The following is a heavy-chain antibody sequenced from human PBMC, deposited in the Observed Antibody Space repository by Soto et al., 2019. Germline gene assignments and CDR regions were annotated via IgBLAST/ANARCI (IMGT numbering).Heavy chain of an antibody. D-gene: IGHD3-3*01. CDR2: INHSGST. V-gene: IGHV4-34*01. CDR1: GGSFSGYY. Sequence: SETLSLTCAVYGGSFSGYYWSWIRQPPGKGLEWIGEINHSGSTNYNPSLKSRVTISVDTSKNQFSLKLSSVTAADTAVYYCARGRITIFGVVIPEPVGFDYWGQGTLVTVSS. J-gene: IGHJ4*02. CDR3: ARGRITIFGVVIPEPVGFDY.